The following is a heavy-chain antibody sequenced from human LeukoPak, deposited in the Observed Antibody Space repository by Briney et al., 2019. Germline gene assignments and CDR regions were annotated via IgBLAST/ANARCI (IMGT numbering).Heavy chain of an antibody. CDR1: GGTFSSYA. D-gene: IGHD3-3*01. Sequence: SVKVSCKASGGTFSSYAISWVRQAPGQGLEWMGRIIPIFGTANYAQKFQGRVTITTDESTSTAYMELSSLRSEDTAVYYCAREAYYDFWSGYSEGNFYYYYMDVWGKGTTVSVSS. CDR3: AREAYYDFWSGYSEGNFYYYYMDV. J-gene: IGHJ6*03. CDR2: IIPIFGTA. V-gene: IGHV1-69*05.